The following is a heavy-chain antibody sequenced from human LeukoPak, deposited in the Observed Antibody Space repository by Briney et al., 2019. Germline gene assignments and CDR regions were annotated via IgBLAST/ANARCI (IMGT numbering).Heavy chain of an antibody. J-gene: IGHJ5*02. CDR1: GGSINSYY. CDR2: IHYSGST. D-gene: IGHD5-18*01. CDR3: AGGGYTSHYAMQGGWFDP. V-gene: IGHV4-59*01. Sequence: SETLSLTCTVSGGSINSYYWSWIRQPPGKGLEWIGFIHYSGSTNYNPSLRSRVTISVDTSKSQFSLKLKSVTAADTAVYYCAGGGYTSHYAMQGGWFDPWGQGTLVTVSS.